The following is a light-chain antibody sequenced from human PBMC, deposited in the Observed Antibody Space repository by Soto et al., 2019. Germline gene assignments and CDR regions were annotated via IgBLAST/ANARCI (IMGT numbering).Light chain of an antibody. CDR1: SRDVRGYAY. Sequence: QPVLTQPASVSRSPGQSITISCTGGSRDVRGYAYVSWYQHHPGKAPKRISYEVSHRPSGVSDRFSASTFGNTASLTLYGLQAEHAADYYCSAHTTSRTPYVCGTGTKGTVL. J-gene: IGLJ1*01. CDR2: EVS. V-gene: IGLV2-14*01. CDR3: SAHTTSRTPYV.